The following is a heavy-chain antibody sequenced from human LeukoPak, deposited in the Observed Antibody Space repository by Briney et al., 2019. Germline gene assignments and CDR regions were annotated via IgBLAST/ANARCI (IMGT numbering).Heavy chain of an antibody. CDR1: GGSFSGYY. CDR2: INHSGST. V-gene: IGHV4-34*01. D-gene: IGHD1-14*01. J-gene: IGHJ4*02. CDR3: ARARKGYHSWNY. Sequence: PSETLSLTCAVYGGSFSGYYWSWIRQPPGKGLEWIGEINHSGSTNYNPSLKSRVTISVDTSKNQFSLKLSSVTAAGTAVYYCARARKGYHSWNYWGQGTLVTVSS.